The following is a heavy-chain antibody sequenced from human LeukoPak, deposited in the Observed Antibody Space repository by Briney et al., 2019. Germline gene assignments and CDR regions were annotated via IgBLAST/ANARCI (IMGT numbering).Heavy chain of an antibody. Sequence: GGSLRLSCAASGFTFNYYAMNWVRQAPGKGLEWVSAILGGGDTTSYADSVKGRFTISRDNSKNTLYLQMNSLRAEDTAVYYCARINYYDSSGYYSPDYYYGMDVWGQGTTVTVSS. CDR3: ARINYYDSSGYYSPDYYYGMDV. CDR2: ILGGGDTT. V-gene: IGHV3-23*01. D-gene: IGHD3-22*01. CDR1: GFTFNYYA. J-gene: IGHJ6*02.